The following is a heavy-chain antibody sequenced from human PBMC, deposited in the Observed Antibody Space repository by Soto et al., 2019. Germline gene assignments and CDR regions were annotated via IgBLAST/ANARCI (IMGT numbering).Heavy chain of an antibody. J-gene: IGHJ4*01. CDR3: AKASYYYESSGYPYYFDY. D-gene: IGHD3-22*01. CDR1: GFTFSSYA. V-gene: IGHV3-23*01. CDR2: ISGSGGST. Sequence: GGSLRLSCAASGFTFSSYAMSWVRQAPGKGPEWVSAISGSGGSTYYADSVKGRFTISRDNSKNTLYLQMNSLRAEDTAVYYCAKASYYYESSGYPYYFDYWGQGTLVTVSS.